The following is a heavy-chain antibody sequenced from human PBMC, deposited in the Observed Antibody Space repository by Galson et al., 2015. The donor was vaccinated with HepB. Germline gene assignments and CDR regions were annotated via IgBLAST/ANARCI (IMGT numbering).Heavy chain of an antibody. V-gene: IGHV3-49*03. CDR2: IRSKAYGGTT. CDR3: TRDEQTSGYSSGWYYHY. Sequence: SLRLSCAASGFTFGDYAMSWFRQAPGKALEWVGFIRSKAYGGTTEYAASVKGRFTISRDDSKSIAYLQMNSLKTEDTAVYYCTRDEQTSGYSSGWYYHYWGQGTLVTVSS. D-gene: IGHD6-19*01. J-gene: IGHJ4*02. CDR1: GFTFGDYA.